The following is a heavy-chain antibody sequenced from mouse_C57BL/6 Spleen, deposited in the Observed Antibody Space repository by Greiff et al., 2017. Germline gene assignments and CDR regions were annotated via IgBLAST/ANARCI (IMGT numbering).Heavy chain of an antibody. D-gene: IGHD3-2*02. V-gene: IGHV1-82*01. J-gene: IGHJ2*01. Sequence: VQLKQSGPELVKPGASVKISCKASGYAFSSSWMNWVKQRPGKGLEWIGRIYPGDGDTNYNGKFKGKATLTADKSSSTAYMQLSSLTSEDSAVYFCARGPSGYGFDYWGQGTTLTVSS. CDR2: IYPGDGDT. CDR3: ARGPSGYGFDY. CDR1: GYAFSSSW.